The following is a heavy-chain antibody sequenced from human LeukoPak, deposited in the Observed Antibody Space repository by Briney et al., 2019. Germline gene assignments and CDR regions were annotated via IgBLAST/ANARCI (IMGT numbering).Heavy chain of an antibody. D-gene: IGHD6-13*01. CDR1: GGSISSYY. J-gene: IGHJ4*02. CDR2: IYYSGST. Sequence: TSETLSLTCTVSGGSISSYYWSWIRQPPGKGLEWIGYIYYSGSTNYNPSLKSRVTISVDTSKNQFSLKLSSVTAADTAVYYCAREGDIAAAGTGDFDYWGQGTLVTVSS. V-gene: IGHV4-59*01. CDR3: AREGDIAAAGTGDFDY.